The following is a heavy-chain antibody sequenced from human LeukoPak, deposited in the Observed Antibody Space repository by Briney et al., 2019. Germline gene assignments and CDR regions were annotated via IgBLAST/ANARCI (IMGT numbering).Heavy chain of an antibody. J-gene: IGHJ4*02. Sequence: SETLSLTCTVSGGSISSYYWSWIRQPPGKGLEWIGCIYYSGSTNYNPSLKSRVTISVDTSKNQFSLKLSSVTAADTAVYYCARSSTGYCSSTSCYEFDYWGQGTLVTVSS. CDR2: IYYSGST. V-gene: IGHV4-59*01. D-gene: IGHD2-2*01. CDR1: GGSISSYY. CDR3: ARSSTGYCSSTSCYEFDY.